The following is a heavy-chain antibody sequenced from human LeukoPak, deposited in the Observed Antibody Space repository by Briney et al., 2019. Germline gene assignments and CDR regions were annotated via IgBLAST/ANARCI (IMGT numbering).Heavy chain of an antibody. V-gene: IGHV1-46*01. CDR1: GYTFTSYY. Sequence: GASVKVSCKASGYTFTSYYIHWVRQAPGQRLEWMGLINPSGGRTTYAQNFQGRVTMTRDTSTSTVYMELSSLRSEDTAVYYCAREVRNSPAAATDYWGQGTLVTVSS. CDR2: INPSGGRT. J-gene: IGHJ4*02. D-gene: IGHD1-14*01. CDR3: AREVRNSPAAATDY.